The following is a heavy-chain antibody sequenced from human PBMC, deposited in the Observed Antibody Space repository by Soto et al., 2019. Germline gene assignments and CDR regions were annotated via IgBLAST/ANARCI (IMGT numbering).Heavy chain of an antibody. J-gene: IGHJ1*01. D-gene: IGHD2-21*01. CDR3: ARDRGARWCQH. CDR1: GYTFTSYG. CDR2: VSASNANT. Sequence: QVQLVQSGPEVTKPGASVKVSCRASGYTFTSYGISWLRQAPGQGLEWMGWVSASNANTDYALKFQGRVTLTTDTSTSTAYMELRSLRSDDTAVYYCARDRGARWCQHWGQGTLVTVSS. V-gene: IGHV1-18*01.